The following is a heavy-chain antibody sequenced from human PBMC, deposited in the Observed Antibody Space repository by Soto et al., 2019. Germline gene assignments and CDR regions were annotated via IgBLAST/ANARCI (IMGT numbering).Heavy chain of an antibody. CDR1: GFTFDDYA. CDR3: AKGGGYCSGGSCTKKPEYFQH. V-gene: IGHV3-43*02. CDR2: ISGDGGST. D-gene: IGHD2-15*01. Sequence: GGSLRLSCAASGFTFDDYAMHWVRQAPGKGLEWVSLISGDGGSTYYADSVKGRFTISRDNSKNSLYLQMNSLRTEDNALYYCAKGGGYCSGGSCTKKPEYFQHWGQGTLVTVSS. J-gene: IGHJ1*01.